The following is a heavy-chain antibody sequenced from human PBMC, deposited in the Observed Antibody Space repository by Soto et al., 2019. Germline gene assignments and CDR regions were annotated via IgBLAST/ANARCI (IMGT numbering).Heavy chain of an antibody. V-gene: IGHV6-1*01. J-gene: IGHJ6*02. CDR3: ARDRGDRRVGYYYYYYGMDV. CDR1: GDSVSSNSAS. D-gene: IGHD3-10*01. CDR2: TYYRAKWYN. Sequence: PSQTLSLTCAISGDSVSSNSASWNWIRQSPSRGLECLGRTYYRAKWYNDYAVAVKSRITTNPDTSKNQFSLQPNSVTPEDTAVYYCARDRGDRRVGYYYYYYGMDVWGQGTTVTVSS.